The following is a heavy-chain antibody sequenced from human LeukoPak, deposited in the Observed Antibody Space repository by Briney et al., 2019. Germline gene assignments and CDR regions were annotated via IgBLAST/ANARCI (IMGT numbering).Heavy chain of an antibody. V-gene: IGHV1-8*03. CDR3: ARAVGYCSSTSCYSYYYMDV. D-gene: IGHD2-2*02. CDR1: GYTFTSYD. J-gene: IGHJ6*03. CDR2: MNPNSGNT. Sequence: ASVKVSCKASGYTFTSYDINWVRQATGQGLEWMGWMNPNSGNTGYAQKFQGRVTITRNTSISTAYMELSSLRSEDTAVYYCARAVGYCSSTSCYSYYYMDVWGKGTTVTVSS.